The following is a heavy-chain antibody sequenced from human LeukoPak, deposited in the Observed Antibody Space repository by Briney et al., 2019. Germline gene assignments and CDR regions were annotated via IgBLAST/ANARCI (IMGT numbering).Heavy chain of an antibody. D-gene: IGHD4-23*01. Sequence: RSGESLRLSCTASGFTLSAYTMSWVRQAPGKGLEWVAKMKEDGTDESYVDSVKGRFTISRENAKNSLYLQMNSLRAEDTAVYYCARGGHSRFDSWGQGTLVTVSS. CDR3: ARGGHSRFDS. CDR1: GFTLSAYT. V-gene: IGHV3-7*01. J-gene: IGHJ4*02. CDR2: MKEDGTDE.